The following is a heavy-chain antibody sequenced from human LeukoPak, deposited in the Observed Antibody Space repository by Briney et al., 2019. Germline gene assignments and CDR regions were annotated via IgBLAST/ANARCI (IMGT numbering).Heavy chain of an antibody. V-gene: IGHV4-59*05. D-gene: IGHD2-2*01. J-gene: IGHJ5*02. CDR3: ARLIIIVVVPAASSVVAATPDWFDP. Sequence: NSSETLSLTCTVSGGSISCYYWRWIRQPPGKGLEWIGSIYYSGSTYYNPSLKSRVTISVDTSKNQFSLKLSSVTAADTAVYYCARLIIIVVVPAASSVVAATPDWFDPWGQGTLVTVSS. CDR2: IYYSGST. CDR1: GGSISCYY.